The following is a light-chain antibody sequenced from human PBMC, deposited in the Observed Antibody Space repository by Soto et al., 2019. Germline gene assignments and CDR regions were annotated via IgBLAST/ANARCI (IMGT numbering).Light chain of an antibody. J-gene: IGLJ1*01. V-gene: IGLV2-14*01. CDR3: CSYTSTSTYV. CDR2: EVS. Sequence: QSVLTQPASVSGSPGQSITISCTGTSSDVGGYDYVSWYQQHPGEAPKLLIYEVSDRPSGVSNRFSASKSGNTASLTISGLQAEDEADYYCCSYTSTSTYVFGTGTQLTVL. CDR1: SSDVGGYDY.